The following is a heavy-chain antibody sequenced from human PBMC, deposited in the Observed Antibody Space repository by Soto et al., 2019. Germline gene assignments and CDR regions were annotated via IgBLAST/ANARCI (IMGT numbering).Heavy chain of an antibody. CDR3: ARSFDSAILDAFDI. D-gene: IGHD2-21*01. J-gene: IGHJ3*02. CDR1: GYTFVNHW. Sequence: PGESLKISCEGSGYTFVNHWIGWVRQMPGKGLEWMGIIYPGDSDTTYSPSFQGQVTISADKSISTAYLQWSSLRSSDTAMYYCARSFDSAILDAFDIWGQGTMVTVSS. V-gene: IGHV5-51*01. CDR2: IYPGDSDT.